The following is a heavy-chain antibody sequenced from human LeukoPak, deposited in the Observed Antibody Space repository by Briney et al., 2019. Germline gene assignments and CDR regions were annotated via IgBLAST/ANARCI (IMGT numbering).Heavy chain of an antibody. CDR2: ISSDGGTT. CDR3: ARYSWTETTWL. Sequence: PGGSLRISCSASGFIFSNYPMQWVRQAAGKGLDYISAISSDGGTTYYADSVKGRFTISRDNSKNTLYLQLSSLRTEDTAVYYCARYSWTETTWLWGQGTLVTVSS. J-gene: IGHJ4*02. D-gene: IGHD4-17*01. V-gene: IGHV3-64D*06. CDR1: GFIFSNYP.